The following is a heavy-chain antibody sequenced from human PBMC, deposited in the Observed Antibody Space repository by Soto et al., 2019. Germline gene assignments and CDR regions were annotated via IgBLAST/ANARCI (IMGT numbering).Heavy chain of an antibody. CDR2: IIPIFGTA. Sequence: ASVKVSCKASGGTFISYAISWVRQAPGQGLEWMGGIIPIFGTANYAQKFQGRVTITADESTSTAYMELSSLRSEDTAVYYCARGALAAAGMNFGPWGQGTLVTVSS. CDR3: ARGALAAAGMNFGP. J-gene: IGHJ5*02. V-gene: IGHV1-69*01. D-gene: IGHD6-13*01. CDR1: GGTFISYA.